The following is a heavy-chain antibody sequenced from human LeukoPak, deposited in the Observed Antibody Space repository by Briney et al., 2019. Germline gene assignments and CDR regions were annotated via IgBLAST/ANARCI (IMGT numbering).Heavy chain of an antibody. CDR2: IYYIGST. J-gene: IGHJ5*02. CDR3: ARSSGWFGELNWFDP. D-gene: IGHD3-10*01. Sequence: SETLSLTCTVSGGSISSYYWSWIRQPPGKGLEWVGYIYYIGSTNYNTSLKRRVTISVDPSKNQFSLKLSSVTAADTAVYYCARSSGWFGELNWFDPWGQGTLVTVSS. CDR1: GGSISSYY. V-gene: IGHV4-59*01.